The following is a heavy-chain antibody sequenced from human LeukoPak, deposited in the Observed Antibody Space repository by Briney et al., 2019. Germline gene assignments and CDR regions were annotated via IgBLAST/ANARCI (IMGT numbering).Heavy chain of an antibody. CDR2: IKQDGSEK. D-gene: IGHD2-8*02. CDR1: GFTFSSYW. Sequence: GGSLRLSCAASGFTFSSYWMSWVRQAPGKGLEWVANIKQDGSEKYYVDSVKGRFTISRDNAKNSLYLQMNSLRAEDTALYYCARVGRYWRYYFDYWGQGTLVTVSS. CDR3: ARVGRYWRYYFDY. V-gene: IGHV3-7*03. J-gene: IGHJ4*02.